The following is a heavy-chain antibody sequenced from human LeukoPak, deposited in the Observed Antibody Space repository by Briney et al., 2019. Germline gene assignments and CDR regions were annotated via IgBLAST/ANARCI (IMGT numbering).Heavy chain of an antibody. J-gene: IGHJ4*02. V-gene: IGHV5-51*01. CDR3: AGHDSSDLQSFDY. CDR1: GYGFTSYW. D-gene: IGHD4-11*01. Sequence: GESLKISCKGFGYGFTSYWIGWVRQMPGKGPEWLGIIYPGDSDTRYSPSFQGQVTISADKSISTAYLQWSSLKTSDTAMYYCAGHDSSDLQSFDYWGQGTLVTVSS. CDR2: IYPGDSDT.